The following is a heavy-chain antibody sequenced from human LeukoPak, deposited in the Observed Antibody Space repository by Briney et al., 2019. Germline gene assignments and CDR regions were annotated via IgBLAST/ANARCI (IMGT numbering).Heavy chain of an antibody. CDR2: INPNSGGT. D-gene: IGHD3-3*01. J-gene: IGHJ4*02. CDR1: GYTFTGYY. CDR3: ARDKYTIFGVVPY. V-gene: IGHV1-2*02. Sequence: ASVKVSCKASGYTFTGYYMDWVRQAPGQGLEWMGWINPNSGGTNYAQKFQGRVTMTRDTSISTAYMELSRLRSDDTAVYYCARDKYTIFGVVPYWGQGTLVTVSS.